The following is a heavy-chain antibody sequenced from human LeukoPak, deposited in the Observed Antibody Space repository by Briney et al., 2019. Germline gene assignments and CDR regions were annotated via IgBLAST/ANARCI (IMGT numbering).Heavy chain of an antibody. CDR1: GFTFSDYY. V-gene: IGHV3-11*01. Sequence: GGSLRLSCAASGFTFSDYYMSWIRQAPGKGLEWVSYISSRGSTIYYADSVKRRFTISRDNAKNSLYLQMNSLRAEDTAVYYCARHDTAMATDYGMDVWGQGTTVTVSS. CDR2: ISSRGSTI. CDR3: ARHDTAMATDYGMDV. D-gene: IGHD5-18*01. J-gene: IGHJ6*02.